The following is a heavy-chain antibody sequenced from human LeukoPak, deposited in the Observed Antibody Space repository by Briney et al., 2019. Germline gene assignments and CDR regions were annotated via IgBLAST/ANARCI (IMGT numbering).Heavy chain of an antibody. CDR2: ISAYNGNT. CDR1: GGTFSSYA. J-gene: IGHJ5*02. D-gene: IGHD6-13*01. Sequence: GASVKVSCKASGGTFSSYAISWVRQAPGQGLEWMGWISAYNGNTNYAQKLQGRVTMTTDTSTSTAYMELRSLRSDDTAVYYCASDPGYSSSSGMFDPWGQGTLVTVSS. CDR3: ASDPGYSSSSGMFDP. V-gene: IGHV1-18*01.